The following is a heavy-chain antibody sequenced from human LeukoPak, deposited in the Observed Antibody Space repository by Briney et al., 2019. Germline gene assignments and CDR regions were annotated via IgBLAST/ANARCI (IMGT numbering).Heavy chain of an antibody. CDR2: IYASGRT. J-gene: IGHJ4*02. D-gene: IGHD6-19*01. Sequence: SETLSLTCTVAGGSISSYYWSWIRQPPRKGLEWIGYIYASGRTNYNPSLKSRVTISVDTSKNQFSLKLSSVTAADTAVYYCARWAVAGQGGFDYWGQGTLVTVSS. CDR1: GGSISSYY. CDR3: ARWAVAGQGGFDY. V-gene: IGHV4-4*09.